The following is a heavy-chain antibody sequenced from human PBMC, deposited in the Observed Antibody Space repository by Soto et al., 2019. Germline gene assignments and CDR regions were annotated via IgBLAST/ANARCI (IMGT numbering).Heavy chain of an antibody. CDR2: ISSSSSTI. CDR3: ARVPTKHYYYYYMDV. D-gene: IGHD1-26*01. Sequence: GGSLRLSCAASGFTFSSYSMNWVRQAPGKGLEWVSYISSSSSTIYYADSVKGRFTISRDNAKNSLYLQMNSLRAEDTAVYYCARVPTKHYYYYYMDVWGKGTTVTVSS. V-gene: IGHV3-48*01. J-gene: IGHJ6*03. CDR1: GFTFSSYS.